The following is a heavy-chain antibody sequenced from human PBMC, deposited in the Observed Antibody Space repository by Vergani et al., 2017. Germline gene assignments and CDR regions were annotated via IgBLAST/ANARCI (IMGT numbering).Heavy chain of an antibody. V-gene: IGHV3-30*03. J-gene: IGHJ1*01. Sequence: QVHLLESGGGVVQTGRSLRLSCVVSGFTSSYYGMHWVRQAPGKGLEWVAVISYDGTQKYYADSVKGRFTISRDNSKSTLYLQMNSLRTEDTAVYYCATKSCCTPGCQIGYFREWGQGTLVTVSS. CDR3: ATKSCCTPGCQIGYFRE. CDR1: GFTSSYYG. CDR2: ISYDGTQK. D-gene: IGHD1-1*01.